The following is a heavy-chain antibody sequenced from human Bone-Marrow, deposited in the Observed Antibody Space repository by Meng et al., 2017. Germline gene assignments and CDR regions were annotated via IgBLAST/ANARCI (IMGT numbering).Heavy chain of an antibody. CDR1: GGYVSSGSYY. J-gene: IGHJ2*01. Sequence: VQLQESGPGLVRPSGTLSLICTVSGGYVSSGSYYWSWIRQPPGKGLEWIGYIYYSGSTNYNPSLKSRVTISVDKSKNQFSLKLSSVTAADTAVYYCARVRVEYWYFDLWGRGTLVTVSS. V-gene: IGHV4-61*01. CDR3: ARVRVEYWYFDL. CDR2: IYYSGST.